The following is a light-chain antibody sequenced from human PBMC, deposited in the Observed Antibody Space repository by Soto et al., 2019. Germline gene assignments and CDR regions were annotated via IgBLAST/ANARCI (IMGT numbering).Light chain of an antibody. CDR1: QSISSA. CDR3: QQRSDWLT. V-gene: IGKV3-11*01. CDR2: DAS. J-gene: IGKJ4*01. Sequence: EIVLTQSPATLSLSPGDRAILSCRASQSISSALAWYQQKPGQAPRLLIYDASDRATGIPARFSGSRSGTDFTLTISSLEPADFAVYYCQQRSDWLTFGGGTRVEIK.